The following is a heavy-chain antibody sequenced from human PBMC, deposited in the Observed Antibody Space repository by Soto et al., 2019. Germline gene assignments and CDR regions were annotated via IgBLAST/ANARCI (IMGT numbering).Heavy chain of an antibody. CDR2: IYWHDDK. V-gene: IGHV2-5*01. CDR1: GFSLSTRAVG. J-gene: IGHJ3*02. Sequence: VSGPTLVNPTQTLTLTCTFSGFSLSTRAVGVGWIRQPPGKALEWLALIYWHDDKRYSQSLKNRLTITKDTSKNHVVLTMTNMDPVDTATYYCAHGHQLGSCDNWGQGTKVTVS. CDR3: AHGHQLGSCDN. D-gene: IGHD5-18*01.